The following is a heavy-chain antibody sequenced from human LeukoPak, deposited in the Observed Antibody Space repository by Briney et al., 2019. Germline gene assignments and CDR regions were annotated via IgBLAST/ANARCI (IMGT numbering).Heavy chain of an antibody. J-gene: IGHJ4*02. CDR1: GFTFRSYG. V-gene: IGHV3-33*03. CDR3: ATQLWSGYYDY. Sequence: GGSLRLSCVASGFTFRSYGIHWVRQAPGKGLEWLAFIWYDEITKNYADSVKGRFTISRDSAKNSLYLQMNSLRAEDTAVYYCATQLWSGYYDYWGQGTLVTVSS. D-gene: IGHD3-3*01. CDR2: IWYDEITK.